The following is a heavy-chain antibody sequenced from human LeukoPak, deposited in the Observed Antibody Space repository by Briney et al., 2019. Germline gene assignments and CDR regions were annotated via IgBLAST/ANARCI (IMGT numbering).Heavy chain of an antibody. CDR2: ISSNSGSI. D-gene: IGHD6-19*01. J-gene: IGHJ4*02. CDR3: ARGGSSGWYFGFY. CDR1: GCSFSTYS. V-gene: IGHV3-21*01. Sequence: GGSLRLSCAASGCSFSTYSMSWVRQAPGKGLEWVSSISSNSGSIYQADSVKGRSTISRDNAKNSLYLQMNSLRAEDTAVYYCARGGSSGWYFGFYWGQGTLVTVSS.